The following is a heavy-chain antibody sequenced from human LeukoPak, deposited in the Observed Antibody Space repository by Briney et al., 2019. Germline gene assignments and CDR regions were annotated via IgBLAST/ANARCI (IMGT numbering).Heavy chain of an antibody. V-gene: IGHV1-69*13. D-gene: IGHD5-12*01. CDR2: IIPIFGTA. Sequence: GASVKVSCKASGGTFSSYGFNWVRQAPGQGLEWMGGIIPIFGTANYAQKFQGRVTITADESTSTVYMDLSSLRSEDTAVYYCATSPSDYDRAVNNRFDPWGQGTLVTVSS. CDR3: ATSPSDYDRAVNNRFDP. CDR1: GGTFSSYG. J-gene: IGHJ5*02.